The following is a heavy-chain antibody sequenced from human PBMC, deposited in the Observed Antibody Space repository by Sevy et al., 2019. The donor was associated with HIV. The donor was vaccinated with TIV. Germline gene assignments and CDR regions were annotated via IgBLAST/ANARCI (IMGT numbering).Heavy chain of an antibody. V-gene: IGHV3-15*01. CDR2: IKRKTDGGTT. CDR1: GFTFSNAW. Sequence: GGSLRLSCAASGFTFSNAWMSWVRQAPGKGLEWVGRIKRKTDGGTTDYAAPVKGRFTISRDDSKNTQYLQMNSLKTEDTAVYYCTTGLQVVVAATALIFDYWGQGTLVTVSS. J-gene: IGHJ4*02. D-gene: IGHD2-15*01. CDR3: TTGLQVVVAATALIFDY.